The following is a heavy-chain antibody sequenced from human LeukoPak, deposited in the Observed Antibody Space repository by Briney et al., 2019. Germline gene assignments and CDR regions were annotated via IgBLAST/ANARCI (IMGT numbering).Heavy chain of an antibody. J-gene: IGHJ4*02. CDR1: GGSISSGGYS. V-gene: IGHV4-30-2*01. CDR3: ARGFSAVDY. D-gene: IGHD3-10*01. CDR2: IYHSGST. Sequence: PSETLSLTCAVSGGSISSGGYSWSWIRQPPGTGLEWIGYIYHSGSTYYNPSLKSRVTISADRSKNQFSLKLSSVTAAGTAVYYCARGFSAVDYWGQGTLVTVSS.